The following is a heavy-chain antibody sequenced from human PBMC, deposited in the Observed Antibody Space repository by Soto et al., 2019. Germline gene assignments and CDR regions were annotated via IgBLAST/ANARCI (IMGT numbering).Heavy chain of an antibody. Sequence: GGSLRLSCVASGFTLNSYDIHWVRRAPGKGLEWVALISYDGSNEYYADSVKGRFTISRDNSKNTLYLQMNSLRVEDTAEYYCAKDQVLDYWGQGTLVTVSS. CDR2: ISYDGSNE. CDR3: AKDQVLDY. J-gene: IGHJ4*02. V-gene: IGHV3-30*18. CDR1: GFTLNSYD.